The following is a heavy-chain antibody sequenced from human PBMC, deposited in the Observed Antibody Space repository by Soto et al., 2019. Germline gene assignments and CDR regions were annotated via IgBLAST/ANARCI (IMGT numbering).Heavy chain of an antibody. D-gene: IGHD2-21*01. V-gene: IGHV3-9*01. CDR2: ISWNSGQL. J-gene: IGHJ6*03. Sequence: EVQLVESGGGLVQPDRPLRLSCEASGFNFENYAMHWVRQVPGKGLEWVSAISWNSGQLDYADSVRGRFTISRDNGKNSLYLEMNSLRPDETALYCWAKDKSKGEYYYYRYMDVWGRGTTVIVSS. CDR3: AKDKSKGEYYYYRYMDV. CDR1: GFNFENYA.